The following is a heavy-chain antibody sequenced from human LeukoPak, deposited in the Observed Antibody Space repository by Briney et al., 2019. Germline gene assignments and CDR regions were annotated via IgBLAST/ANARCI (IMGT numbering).Heavy chain of an antibody. J-gene: IGHJ4*02. CDR2: IYTSGST. D-gene: IGHD1-26*01. CDR3: ARDGIVGATSFDY. V-gene: IGHV4-61*02. CDR1: GGSISSGSYY. Sequence: PSQTLSLTCTVSGGSISSGSYYWSWIRLPAGKGLEWIGRIYTSGSTNYNPSLKSRVTMSVDTSKNQFSLKLSSVTAADTAVYYCARDGIVGATSFDYWGQGTLVTVSS.